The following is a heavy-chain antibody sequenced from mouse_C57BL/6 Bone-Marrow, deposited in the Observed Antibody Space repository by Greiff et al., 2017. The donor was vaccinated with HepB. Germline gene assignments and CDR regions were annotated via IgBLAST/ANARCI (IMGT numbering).Heavy chain of an antibody. CDR2: IYPGDGDT. D-gene: IGHD1-1*01. V-gene: IGHV1-82*01. Sequence: QVQLQQSGPELVKPGASVKISCKASGYAFSSSWMNWVKQRPGKGLEWIGRIYPGDGDTNYTGKFKGKATLTADKSSSKAYMQLSSLTSEDSAVYFGARSSYGSSYDWYFDVWGTGTTVTVSS. CDR3: ARSSYGSSYDWYFDV. J-gene: IGHJ1*03. CDR1: GYAFSSSW.